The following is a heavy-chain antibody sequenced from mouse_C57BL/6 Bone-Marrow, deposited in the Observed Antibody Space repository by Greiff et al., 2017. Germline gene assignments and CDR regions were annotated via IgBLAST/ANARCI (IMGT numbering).Heavy chain of an antibody. CDR3: AIYGCYDDGALFAY. CDR1: GYTFTSYW. V-gene: IGHV1-74*01. CDR2: IHPSDSDT. D-gene: IGHD2-12*01. Sequence: VQLQQPGAELVKPGASVKVSCKASGYTFTSYWMNWVKQKPGQGLEWIGRIHPSDSDTNYNQKFKGKATLTVDKSSSTAYMQLSSLTSDDSAVYYCAIYGCYDDGALFAYLGQGTLVTVSA. J-gene: IGHJ3*01.